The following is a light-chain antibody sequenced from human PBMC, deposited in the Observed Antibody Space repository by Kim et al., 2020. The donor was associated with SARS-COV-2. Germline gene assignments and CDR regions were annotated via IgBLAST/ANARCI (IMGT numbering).Light chain of an antibody. CDR1: QSVSSSY. V-gene: IGKV3-20*01. Sequence: EIVLTQSPGTLSLSPGERATLSCRASQSVSSSYLAWYQQKPDQAPRLLIYGASSRATGIPDRFSGSGSGTDFTLTISRLEPEDFAVYYCQQYGSLLYTFGQGTKLEI. J-gene: IGKJ2*01. CDR3: QQYGSLLYT. CDR2: GAS.